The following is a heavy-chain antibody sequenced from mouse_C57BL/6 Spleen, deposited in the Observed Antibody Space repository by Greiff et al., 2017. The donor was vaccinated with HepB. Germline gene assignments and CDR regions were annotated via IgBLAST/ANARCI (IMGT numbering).Heavy chain of an antibody. CDR2: IDPSDSYT. V-gene: IGHV1-50*01. Sequence: VQLQQPGAELVKPGASVKLSCKASGYTFTSYWMQWVKQRPGQGLEWIGEIDPSDSYTNYNQKFKGKATLTVDTSSSTAYMQLSSLTSEDSAVYYCARRYYGSSWDYYAMDYWGQGTSVTVSS. CDR3: ARRYYGSSWDYYAMDY. D-gene: IGHD1-1*01. CDR1: GYTFTSYW. J-gene: IGHJ4*01.